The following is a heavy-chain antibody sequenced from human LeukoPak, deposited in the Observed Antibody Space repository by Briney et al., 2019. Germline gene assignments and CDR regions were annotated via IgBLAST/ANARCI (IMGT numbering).Heavy chain of an antibody. V-gene: IGHV1-69-2*01. CDR3: ATVPPYSGYGR. Sequence: ASVKVPCKVSGYTFTDYYMHWVQQAPGKGLEWMGLVDPEDGETIYAEKFQGRVTITADTSTDTAYMELSSLRSEDTAVYYCATVPPYSGYGRWGQGTLVTVSS. CDR1: GYTFTDYY. D-gene: IGHD5-12*01. CDR2: VDPEDGET. J-gene: IGHJ4*02.